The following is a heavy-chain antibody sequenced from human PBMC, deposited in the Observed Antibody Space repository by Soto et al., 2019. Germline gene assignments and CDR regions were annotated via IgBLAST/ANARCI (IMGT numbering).Heavy chain of an antibody. CDR2: IYHSGST. J-gene: IGHJ5*02. D-gene: IGHD2-2*01. V-gene: IGHV4-30-2*01. CDR1: GGSISSGCYS. Sequence: QLQLPESGSGLVKPSQTLSLTCAVSGGSISSGCYSWSWIRQPPGKGLEWIGYIYHSGSTYYNPSIKSRVTISVDRSKNQFSLKLSSVTAADTAVYYCARVPDRWGQGTLVTVSS. CDR3: ARVPDR.